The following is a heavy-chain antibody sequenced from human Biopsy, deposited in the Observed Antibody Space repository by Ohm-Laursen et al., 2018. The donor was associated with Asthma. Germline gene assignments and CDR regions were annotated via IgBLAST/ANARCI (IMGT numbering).Heavy chain of an antibody. CDR1: GGSMSSSSYS. J-gene: IGHJ6*02. Sequence: GTLSLTCTVSGGSMSSSSYSWGWIRQPPGKGLEWIGSISYTGNTDIPSLRSRVTLSVDTSKNNFSLKLTSVTAADTAVYYCVRGSSSWHHGPFHYYYGLDVWGQGTTATVSS. CDR2: ISYTGNT. D-gene: IGHD6-13*01. V-gene: IGHV4-39*02. CDR3: VRGSSSWHHGPFHYYYGLDV.